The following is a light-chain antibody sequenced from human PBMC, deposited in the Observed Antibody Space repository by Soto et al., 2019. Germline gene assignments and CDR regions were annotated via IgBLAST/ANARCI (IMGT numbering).Light chain of an antibody. CDR3: QQLFDSPIT. CDR1: QSISSW. Sequence: DIQMTQSPSTLSASVVDRVTITCRASQSISSWLAWYQQKPGKAPKLLIYAASTLESGVPSRFSATVSGTEFSLTITSLQPEDFATYYCQQLFDSPITFGQGTRLEI. CDR2: AAS. V-gene: IGKV1-5*01. J-gene: IGKJ5*01.